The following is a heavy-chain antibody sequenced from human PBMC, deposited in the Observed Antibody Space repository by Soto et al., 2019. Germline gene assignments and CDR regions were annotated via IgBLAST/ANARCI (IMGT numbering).Heavy chain of an antibody. J-gene: IGHJ4*02. CDR3: AKSGVPAAILAAAGSFDY. D-gene: IGHD2-2*02. V-gene: IGHV3-23*01. CDR2: ISGSGGST. CDR1: GFTFSSYA. Sequence: PGGSLRLSCAASGFTFSSYAMSWVRQAPGKGLEWVSAISGSGGSTYYADSVKGRFTISRDNSKNTLYLQMNSLRAEDTAVYYCAKSGVPAAILAAAGSFDYWGQGTLVTVS.